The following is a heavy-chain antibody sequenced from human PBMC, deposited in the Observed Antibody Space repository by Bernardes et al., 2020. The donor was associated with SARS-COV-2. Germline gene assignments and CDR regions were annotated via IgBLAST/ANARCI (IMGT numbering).Heavy chain of an antibody. CDR1: GFTFSTYW. CDR3: ARDAGYGGNNDY. V-gene: IGHV3-7*01. J-gene: IGHJ4*02. CDR2: IKTDGSAK. Sequence: GGSLRLSRAASGFTFSTYWMTWVRQAPGKGLEWVAYIKTDGSAKYYVDSVKGRFTISRDNAKNSVYLQMSSLRVEDTAVYYCARDAGYGGNNDYWGQGTLVTVSS. D-gene: IGHD2-15*01.